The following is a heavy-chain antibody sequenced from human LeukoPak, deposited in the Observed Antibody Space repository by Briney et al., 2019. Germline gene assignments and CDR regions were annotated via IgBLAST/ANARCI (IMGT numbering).Heavy chain of an antibody. CDR1: GFTFYDYT. V-gene: IGHV3-9*01. J-gene: IGHJ4*02. D-gene: IGHD6-13*01. CDR2: ISCNRGSI. Sequence: GRSLRLSCAASGFTFYDYTMHWVRQAPRKGLEWVSGISCNRGSIGYADSVKGRFTISRDNAKNSLYLQMNTLRAEDTALYYCAKDHLMYSSRWAYIEYWGQGTLVTVSS. CDR3: AKDHLMYSSRWAYIEY.